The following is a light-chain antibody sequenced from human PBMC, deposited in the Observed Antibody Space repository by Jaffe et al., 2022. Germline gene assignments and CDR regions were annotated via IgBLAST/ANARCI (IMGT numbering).Light chain of an antibody. CDR1: QSISSW. CDR2: KAS. Sequence: DIQMTQSPSTLSASVGDRVTITCRASQSISSWLAWYQQKPGKAPKLLIYKASTLESGVPSRFSGSGSGTEFTLTMSSLQPDDFATYYCQQYKSYPWTFGQGTKVEI. V-gene: IGKV1-5*03. CDR3: QQYKSYPWT. J-gene: IGKJ1*01.